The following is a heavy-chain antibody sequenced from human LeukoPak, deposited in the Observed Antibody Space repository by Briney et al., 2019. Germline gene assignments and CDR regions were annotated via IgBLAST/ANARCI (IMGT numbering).Heavy chain of an antibody. V-gene: IGHV4-59*01. CDR3: ARTTGYSSGWYYFDY. D-gene: IGHD6-19*01. CDR2: IYYSGST. J-gene: IGHJ4*02. Sequence: PSETLSLTCTVSGGSISSYYWSWIRQPPGKGLEWIGYIYYSGSTNHYPSLKSRVTISVDTSKNQFSQKLSSVTAADTAVYYCARTTGYSSGWYYFDYWGQGTLVTVSS. CDR1: GGSISSYY.